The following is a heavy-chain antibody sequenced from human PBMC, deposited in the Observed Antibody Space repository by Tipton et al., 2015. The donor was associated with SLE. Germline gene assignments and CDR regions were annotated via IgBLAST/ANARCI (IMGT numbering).Heavy chain of an antibody. D-gene: IGHD2-21*01. Sequence: SLRLSCAASGFTFSNYGMHWVRQAPGKGLEWVAIIWYDGSKKYYVDSVKGRFTISRDNSKNTVYLQMNSLRLEDTAVYYCAREEGIHGAFDVWGQGTLVTVSS. CDR1: GFTFSNYG. CDR3: AREEGIHGAFDV. V-gene: IGHV3-33*08. CDR2: IWYDGSKK. J-gene: IGHJ3*01.